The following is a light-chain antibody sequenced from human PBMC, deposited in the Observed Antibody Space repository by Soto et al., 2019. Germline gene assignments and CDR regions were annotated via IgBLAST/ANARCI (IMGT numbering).Light chain of an antibody. CDR2: GAS. CDR1: QGVSRK. J-gene: IGKJ5*01. Sequence: DIVMTQSPATLSVAPGERVTFSCRASQGVSRKLAWYQHKPGQAPRLLISGASTGATGIPARFSGSGSGTEFTLTISSLQSEDCAIYYCQQYSNWPLTFGQGTRLEIK. CDR3: QQYSNWPLT. V-gene: IGKV3-15*01.